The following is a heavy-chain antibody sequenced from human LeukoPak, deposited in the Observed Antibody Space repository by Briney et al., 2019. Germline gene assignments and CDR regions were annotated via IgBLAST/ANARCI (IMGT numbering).Heavy chain of an antibody. CDR2: INPNSGGT. J-gene: IGHJ4*02. CDR3: AREVLPCSSTSCYIRKGYFDY. CDR1: GYTFTGYY. Sequence: GASVKVSCKASGYTFTGYYMHWVRQAPGQGLEWMGWINPNSGGTNYAQKFQGWVTMTRDTSISTAYMELSRLRSDDTAVYYCAREVLPCSSTSCYIRKGYFDYWGQGTLVTVSS. D-gene: IGHD2-2*02. V-gene: IGHV1-2*04.